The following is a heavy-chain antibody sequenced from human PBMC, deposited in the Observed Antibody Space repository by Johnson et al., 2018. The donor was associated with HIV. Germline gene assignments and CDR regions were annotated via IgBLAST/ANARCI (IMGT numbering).Heavy chain of an antibody. CDR3: AKGGVLAAGTEGYAFDI. J-gene: IGHJ3*02. CDR2: ASYDGDNK. CDR1: HFTFGAYA. V-gene: IGHV3-30*18. D-gene: IGHD6-13*01. Sequence: QVQLVESGGGVVQPGKSLRLSCAASHFTFGAYAIHWVRLAPGKGLEWVAVASYDGDNKYYADSVKGRFTISRDNSKNTLYLQMNSLRAEDTAVYYCAKGGVLAAGTEGYAFDIWGQGTMVTVSS.